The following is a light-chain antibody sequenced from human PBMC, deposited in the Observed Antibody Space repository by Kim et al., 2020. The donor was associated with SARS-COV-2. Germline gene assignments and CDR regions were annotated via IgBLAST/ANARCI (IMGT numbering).Light chain of an antibody. CDR3: QAWDSGTAVV. V-gene: IGLV3-1*01. Sequence: SYELTQPPSVSVSPGQTASITCSGYKLGDKYVSWYQQKPGQSPVLVIYQDIKRPSGIPERFSASNSGNTATLTISGTQATDEADYYCQAWDSGTAVVFGG. CDR2: QDI. CDR1: KLGDKY. J-gene: IGLJ2*01.